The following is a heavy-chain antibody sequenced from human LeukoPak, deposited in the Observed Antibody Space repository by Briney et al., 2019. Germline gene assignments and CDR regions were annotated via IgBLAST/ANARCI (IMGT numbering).Heavy chain of an antibody. CDR1: GYTFTGYY. Sequence: ASVKVSCKASGYTFTGYYMHWVRQAPGQGLEWMGWINPNSGGTNYAQKFQGRVTMTRDTSISTAYMELSRLRSDDTAVYYCASELGAWYYYDSSGYQTDYWGQGTLVTVSS. D-gene: IGHD3-22*01. V-gene: IGHV1-2*02. CDR3: ASELGAWYYYDSSGYQTDY. CDR2: INPNSGGT. J-gene: IGHJ4*02.